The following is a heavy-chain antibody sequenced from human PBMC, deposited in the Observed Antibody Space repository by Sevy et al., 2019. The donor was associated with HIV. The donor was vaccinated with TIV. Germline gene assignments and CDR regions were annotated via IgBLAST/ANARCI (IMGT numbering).Heavy chain of an antibody. CDR3: ARGSIVPLVYYYDSSGYYYGDYYFDY. CDR1: GYTFTGYY. J-gene: IGHJ4*02. V-gene: IGHV1-2*02. Sequence: ASVKVSCKASGYTFTGYYMHWVRQAPGQGLEWMGWINPNSGGTNYAQKFQGRVTMTRDTSISTAYMELSRLRSDDTAVYYCARGSIVPLVYYYDSSGYYYGDYYFDYWGQGTLVTVSS. CDR2: INPNSGGT. D-gene: IGHD3-22*01.